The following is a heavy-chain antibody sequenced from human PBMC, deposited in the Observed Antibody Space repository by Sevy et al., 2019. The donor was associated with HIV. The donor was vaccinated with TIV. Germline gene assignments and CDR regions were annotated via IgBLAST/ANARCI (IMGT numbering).Heavy chain of an antibody. J-gene: IGHJ4*02. V-gene: IGHV3-23*01. CDR1: GFTFSKYS. D-gene: IGHD2-8*01. CDR2: LSFGVGKI. CDR3: AREGCTKPHDY. Sequence: GGSLRLSCAASGFTFSKYSMTWVRQPPGKGLEWVPTLSFGVGKINYEDSVKGRLTISRENSKSSVYLQMNNLRPEDTAVYYCAREGCTKPHDYWGQGTLVTVSS.